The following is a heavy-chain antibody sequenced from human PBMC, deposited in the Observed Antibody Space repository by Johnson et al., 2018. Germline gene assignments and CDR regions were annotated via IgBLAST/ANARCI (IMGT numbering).Heavy chain of an antibody. V-gene: IGHV3-30-3*01. CDR2: ISYDGNNK. D-gene: IGHD1-26*01. Sequence: QVQLVQSGGGVVQPGRSLGLSCAASGFSFGSFAMHWVRQAPGKGLEWVAFISYDGNNKYYADPVKGRFTIPRDNSNNTLDVQMNSLRAADTAVYYCARGRYSGSGGAFDIWGQGTMVTVSS. CDR1: GFSFGSFA. CDR3: ARGRYSGSGGAFDI. J-gene: IGHJ3*02.